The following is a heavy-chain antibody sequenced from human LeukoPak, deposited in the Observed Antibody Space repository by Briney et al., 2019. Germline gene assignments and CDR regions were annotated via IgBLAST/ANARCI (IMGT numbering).Heavy chain of an antibody. D-gene: IGHD2-15*01. J-gene: IGHJ4*02. CDR3: ATLGWGYCSGGSCYPPDY. Sequence: GASVKVSCKVSGYTLTELFMHWVRQAPGKGLEWMGGFDPEDGETIYAQKFQGRVTMTEDTSTDTAYMELSSLRAEDPAVYYCATLGWGYCSGGSCYPPDYWGQGTLVTVSS. CDR2: FDPEDGET. CDR1: GYTLTELF. V-gene: IGHV1-24*01.